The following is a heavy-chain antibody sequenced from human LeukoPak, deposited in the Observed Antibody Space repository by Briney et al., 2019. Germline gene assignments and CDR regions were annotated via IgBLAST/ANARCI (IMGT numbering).Heavy chain of an antibody. CDR3: ASPGKEYQLLYNYVDY. Sequence: SVKVSCKASGGTFSSYAISWVREAPGQGLEWMGGIIPIFGTANYAQKFQGRVTITADESTSTAYMELSSLRSEDTAVYYCASPGKEYQLLYNYVDYWGQGTLVTVSS. D-gene: IGHD2-2*02. J-gene: IGHJ4*02. V-gene: IGHV1-69*01. CDR1: GGTFSSYA. CDR2: IIPIFGTA.